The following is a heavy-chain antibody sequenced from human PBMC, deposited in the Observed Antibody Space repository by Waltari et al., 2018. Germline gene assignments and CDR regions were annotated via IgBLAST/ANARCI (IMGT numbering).Heavy chain of an antibody. CDR1: GFTSVTHA. CDR2: MSVSDAT. V-gene: IGHV3-23*01. D-gene: IGHD1-20*01. CDR3: AKPFYNWDDPLHS. Sequence: EVQLLESGGGLVQPGGSLGLSCQASGFTSVTHAINWVRQAPGKGLEGVSSMSVSDATYYADSLKGRSTISRDYSDNTVYLQMDSLRADDTAVYFCAKPFYNWDDPLHSWGQGTPVTVSS. J-gene: IGHJ1*01.